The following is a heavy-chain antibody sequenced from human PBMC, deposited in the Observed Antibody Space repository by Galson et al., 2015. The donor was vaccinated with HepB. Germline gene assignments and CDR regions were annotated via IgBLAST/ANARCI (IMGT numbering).Heavy chain of an antibody. D-gene: IGHD1-1*01. J-gene: IGHJ5*02. CDR3: ARVPISPRASVGYRFDP. V-gene: IGHV4-31*03. CDR2: IYYSGST. CDR1: GDSISSGGYY. Sequence: TLSLTCTVSGDSISSGGYYWSWIRQHPGKGLEWIGYIYYSGSTYYSPSLKSRVTISVDTSKNQFSLKLSSVTAADTAVYYCARVPISPRASVGYRFDPWGQGTLVTVSS.